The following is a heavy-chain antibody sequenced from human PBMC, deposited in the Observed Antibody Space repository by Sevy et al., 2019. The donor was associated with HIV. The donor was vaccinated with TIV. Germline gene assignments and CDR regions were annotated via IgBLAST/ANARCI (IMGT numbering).Heavy chain of an antibody. CDR1: GGTFSSYA. CDR3: ARGHCSSTSCYSVYAFDI. CDR2: IIPIFGTE. Sequence: ASVKVSCKASGGTFSSYAISWVRQAPGQGLEWMGGIIPIFGTENYAQKFQGRVSITADESTGTAYMELSSLRSEDTAVYYCARGHCSSTSCYSVYAFDIWGQGTMVTVSS. J-gene: IGHJ3*02. V-gene: IGHV1-69*13. D-gene: IGHD2-2*02.